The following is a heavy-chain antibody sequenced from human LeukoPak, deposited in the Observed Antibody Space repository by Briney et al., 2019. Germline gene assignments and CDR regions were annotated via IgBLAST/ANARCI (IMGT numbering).Heavy chain of an antibody. CDR3: ARHSRYCSGGSCYLNAFDI. J-gene: IGHJ3*02. CDR2: ISHSGST. CDR1: GYSISSGYY. Sequence: SETLSLTCTASGYSISSGYYWGWIRPPPGKGLKWIGSISHSGSTYYNPSLKSRVTISVDTSKNQFSLKLSSVTAADTAVYYCARHSRYCSGGSCYLNAFDIWGQGTMVTVSS. D-gene: IGHD2-15*01. V-gene: IGHV4-38-2*02.